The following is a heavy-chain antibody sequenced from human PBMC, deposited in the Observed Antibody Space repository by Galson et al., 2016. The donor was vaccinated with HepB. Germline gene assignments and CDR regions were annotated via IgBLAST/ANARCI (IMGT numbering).Heavy chain of an antibody. CDR3: ANDRVHGDDHPGMFFDY. Sequence: SGDGLEWIGHVHFGGRTVYNPSFKSRLTMSLDMSRNEFSLKLRTVTAADTAVYFCANDRVHGDDHPGMFFDYWGPGILVTISS. D-gene: IGHD1-1*01. V-gene: IGHV4-28*01. CDR2: VHFGGRT. J-gene: IGHJ4*02.